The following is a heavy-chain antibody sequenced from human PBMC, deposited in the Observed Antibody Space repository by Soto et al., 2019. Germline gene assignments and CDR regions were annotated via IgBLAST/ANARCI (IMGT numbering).Heavy chain of an antibody. CDR2: INSDGSST. Sequence: GGSLRLSCAASGFTFSSYWMHWVRQAPGKGLVWVSRINSDGSSTSYADSVKGRFTISRDNAKNTLYLQMNSLRAEDAAVYYCAVAVAGPTAIGYWGQGTLVTVSS. D-gene: IGHD6-19*01. CDR1: GFTFSSYW. V-gene: IGHV3-74*01. CDR3: AVAVAGPTAIGY. J-gene: IGHJ4*02.